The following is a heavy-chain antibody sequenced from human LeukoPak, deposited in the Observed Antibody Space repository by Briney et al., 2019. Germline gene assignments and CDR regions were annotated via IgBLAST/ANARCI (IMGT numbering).Heavy chain of an antibody. CDR2: INHSGST. CDR3: ARGGGNNWFDP. J-gene: IGHJ5*02. D-gene: IGHD2-15*01. V-gene: IGHV4-34*01. Sequence: SETLSLTCAVYGGSFSGYYWSWIRQPPGKGLEWIGEINHSGSTNYNPSLKSRVTIPVDTSKSQFSLKLSSVTAADTAVYYCARGGGNNWFDPWGQGTLVTVSS. CDR1: GGSFSGYY.